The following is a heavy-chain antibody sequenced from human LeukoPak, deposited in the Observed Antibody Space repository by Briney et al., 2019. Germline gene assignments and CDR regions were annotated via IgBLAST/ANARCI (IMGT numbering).Heavy chain of an antibody. CDR3: AKDRRYCSGGSCYYYYYYGMDV. CDR1: GFTFSSYA. CDR2: ISGSGRST. J-gene: IGHJ6*02. V-gene: IGHV3-23*01. Sequence: HAGGSLRPSCAASGFTFSSYAMSSVRHAPGGWREWVTSISGSGRSTYYADSVKGRFTISRDNSKNTLYLQMNSLRAEDTAVYYCAKDRRYCSGGSCYYYYYYGMDVWGQGTTVTVSS. D-gene: IGHD2-15*01.